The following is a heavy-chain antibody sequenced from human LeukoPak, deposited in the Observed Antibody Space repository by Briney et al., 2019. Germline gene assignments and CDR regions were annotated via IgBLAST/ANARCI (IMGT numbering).Heavy chain of an antibody. J-gene: IGHJ5*02. D-gene: IGHD1-1*01. CDR3: ARYKGKANWFDP. CDR2: IYYSGST. CDR1: GCSVTSGSCY. Sequence: SETVSLTCTVSGCSVTSGSCYWSWIRQPPGKGLEWIGYIYYSGSTNYNPSLKSRVTISVDTSKNQFSLKLSSVTAADTAVYYCARYKGKANWFDPWGQGTLVTVSS. V-gene: IGHV4-61*01.